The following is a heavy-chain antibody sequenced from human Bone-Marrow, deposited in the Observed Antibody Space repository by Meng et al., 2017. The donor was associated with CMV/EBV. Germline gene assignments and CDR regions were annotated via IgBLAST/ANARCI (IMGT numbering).Heavy chain of an antibody. J-gene: IGHJ4*02. Sequence: SETLSLTCTVSGGSISSSSYYWGWIRQPPGKGLEWIGSIYYSGSTYYNPSLKSRVTISVDTSKNQFSLKLSSVTAADTAVYYCATEYDFWSGPHPRIFDYWGQGTLVTVYS. CDR1: GGSISSSSYY. V-gene: IGHV4-39*07. CDR3: ATEYDFWSGPHPRIFDY. CDR2: IYYSGST. D-gene: IGHD3-3*01.